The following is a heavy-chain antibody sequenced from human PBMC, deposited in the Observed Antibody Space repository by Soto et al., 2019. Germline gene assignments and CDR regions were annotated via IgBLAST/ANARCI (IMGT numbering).Heavy chain of an antibody. D-gene: IGHD2-8*01. J-gene: IGHJ5*02. CDR3: AKGFYCTNGVCSPNWFDP. V-gene: IGHV3-23*01. CDR1: GFTFSSYA. Sequence: QPGGSVRLSCAASGFTFSSYAMSWVRQAPGKGLEWVSAISGSGGSTYYADSVKGRFTISRDNSKNTLYLQMNSLRAEDTAVYYCAKGFYCTNGVCSPNWFDPWGQGTLVTVSS. CDR2: ISGSGGST.